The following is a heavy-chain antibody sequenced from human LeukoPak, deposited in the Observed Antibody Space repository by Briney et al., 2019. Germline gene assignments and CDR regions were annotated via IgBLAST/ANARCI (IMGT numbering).Heavy chain of an antibody. Sequence: SVKVSCXASGGTFSSYAISWVRQAPGQGLEWMGGIIPIFGTANYAQKFQGRVTITADESTSTAYMELSSLRSEDTAVYYCARDLVTRRDCSSTSCYTPFDYWGQGTLVTVSS. V-gene: IGHV1-69*01. J-gene: IGHJ4*02. CDR1: GGTFSSYA. CDR3: ARDLVTRRDCSSTSCYTPFDY. D-gene: IGHD2-2*02. CDR2: IIPIFGTA.